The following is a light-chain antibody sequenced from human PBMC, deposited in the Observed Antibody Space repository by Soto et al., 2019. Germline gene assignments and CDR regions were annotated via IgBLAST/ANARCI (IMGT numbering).Light chain of an antibody. CDR3: QQYGNSPT. Sequence: EIVLTQSPGTLSLSPGERATLSCRASQSVSSSYLAWYQQKPGQAPRLLIYDTSSRATGIPDRFSGSKSGTDFTLTISRLEPEDFAVYYCQQYGNSPTF. CDR1: QSVSSSY. CDR2: DTS. J-gene: IGKJ4*02. V-gene: IGKV3-20*01.